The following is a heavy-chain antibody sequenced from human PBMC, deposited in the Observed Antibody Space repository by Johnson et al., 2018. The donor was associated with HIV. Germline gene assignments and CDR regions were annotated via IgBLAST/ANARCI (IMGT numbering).Heavy chain of an antibody. CDR3: AKSPGKDHGGNSGGFDI. D-gene: IGHD4/OR15-4a*01. V-gene: IGHV3-33*06. Sequence: QVQLVESGGGVVQPGKSLRLSCAASGFTFSYYGMHWVRQAPGKGLEWVAVIWYDGSNKFYADSVKGRFTISRDNSKNTVYLQMNSRRVEDTAVYYCAKSPGKDHGGNSGGFDIWGQGTMVTVSS. CDR2: IWYDGSNK. CDR1: GFTFSYYG. J-gene: IGHJ3*02.